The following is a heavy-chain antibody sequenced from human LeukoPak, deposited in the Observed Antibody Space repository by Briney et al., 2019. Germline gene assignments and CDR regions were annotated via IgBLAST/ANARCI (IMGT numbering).Heavy chain of an antibody. CDR1: GFTFSSYA. D-gene: IGHD2-15*01. J-gene: IGHJ4*02. Sequence: GGSLRLSCAASGFTFSSYAMSWVRQAPGRGLEWVSALSGSGGSTYYADSVKGRFTISRDNSKNTLYLQMNSLRAEDTAVYYGAKERFIFVVARTDYWGQGTLVTVSS. V-gene: IGHV3-23*01. CDR3: AKERFIFVVARTDY. CDR2: LSGSGGST.